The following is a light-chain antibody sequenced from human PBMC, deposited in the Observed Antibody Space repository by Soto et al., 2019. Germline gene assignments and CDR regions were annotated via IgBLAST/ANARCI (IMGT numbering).Light chain of an antibody. CDR1: SSDVGGYNY. CDR2: EVT. CDR3: SSYAGSTFYV. Sequence: QSALTQPPSASGSPGQSVTISCTGTSSDVGGYNYVSWYQQHPGEAPKLMIYEVTKRPSGVPDRFSGSKSGNTASLTVSGLQAEDEADYYCSSYAGSTFYVFGTGTKVTVL. J-gene: IGLJ1*01. V-gene: IGLV2-8*01.